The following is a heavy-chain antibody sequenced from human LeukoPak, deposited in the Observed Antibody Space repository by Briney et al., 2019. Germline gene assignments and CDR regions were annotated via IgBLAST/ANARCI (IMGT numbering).Heavy chain of an antibody. Sequence: SETLSLTCTVSGGSISSYYWSWIRQPPGKGLEWIGYIYYSGSTNYNPSHKSRVTISVDTSKNQFSLKLSSVTAADTAVFFFFKQKTAYEILTGLDYWGQGTLVTVSS. CDR3: FKQKTAYEILTGLDY. CDR1: GGSISSYY. V-gene: IGHV4-59*01. D-gene: IGHD3-9*01. J-gene: IGHJ4*02. CDR2: IYYSGST.